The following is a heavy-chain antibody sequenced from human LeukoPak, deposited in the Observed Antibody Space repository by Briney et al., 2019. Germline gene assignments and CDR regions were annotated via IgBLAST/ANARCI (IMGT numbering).Heavy chain of an antibody. CDR3: ARDYRGDGYNDY. CDR1: GGSISSTAYS. J-gene: IGHJ4*02. V-gene: IGHV4-39*07. Sequence: SETLSLTCTVSGGSISSTAYSWGWIRKPPGKGLEWIASIYSAGDTYYNPSLKSRVTMSVDTSKNQFSLKLSSVTAADTAVYYCARDYRGDGYNDYWGQGTPVTVSS. D-gene: IGHD5-24*01. CDR2: IYSAGDT.